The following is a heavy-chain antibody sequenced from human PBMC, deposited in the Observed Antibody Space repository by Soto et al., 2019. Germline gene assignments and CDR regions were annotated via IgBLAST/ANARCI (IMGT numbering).Heavy chain of an antibody. CDR3: GRGPSPRAPGGGTPYYYAMDV. CDR1: GYDFTAYD. J-gene: IGHJ6*02. CDR2: MNPINGAT. D-gene: IGHD2-15*01. Sequence: ASVKVSCKASGYDFTAYDINWVRQASGQGLEWMGWMNPINGATGSARRFQGRVSMTRNTATGTAYLELTSLRSDDSAVYYCGRGPSPRAPGGGTPYYYAMDVWGQGTTVTVSS. V-gene: IGHV1-8*02.